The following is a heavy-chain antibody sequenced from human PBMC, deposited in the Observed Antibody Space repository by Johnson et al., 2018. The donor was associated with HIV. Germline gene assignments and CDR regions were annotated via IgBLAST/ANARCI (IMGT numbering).Heavy chain of an antibody. D-gene: IGHD6-13*01. J-gene: IGHJ3*02. CDR2: IYSGGRS. Sequence: VQLVESGGGLVQPGGSLRLSCVASGFTVRSNYMSWVRQAPGKGLEWVSVIYSGGRSYYADSVKGRLTLSRDNSNNTLYLQMNSLRAEDTALYYCAKDMTPSQLAAFDIWGQGTMVTVSS. V-gene: IGHV3-66*02. CDR3: AKDMTPSQLAAFDI. CDR1: GFTVRSNY.